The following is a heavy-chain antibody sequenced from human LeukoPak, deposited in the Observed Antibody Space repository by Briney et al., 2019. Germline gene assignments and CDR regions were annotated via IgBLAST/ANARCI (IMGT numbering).Heavy chain of an antibody. D-gene: IGHD2-2*02. Sequence: GASVKVSCKASGGTFISYAISWVRQAPGRGRDGMGGIIPFFGTANNAQEFQGRVRITADESTSTAYMELSSLRSEARAVYYCALPGGDIVVVPAAIAAFDYWGQGTLVTVSS. CDR1: GGTFISYA. CDR2: IIPFFGTA. J-gene: IGHJ4*02. CDR3: ALPGGDIVVVPAAIAAFDY. V-gene: IGHV1-69*13.